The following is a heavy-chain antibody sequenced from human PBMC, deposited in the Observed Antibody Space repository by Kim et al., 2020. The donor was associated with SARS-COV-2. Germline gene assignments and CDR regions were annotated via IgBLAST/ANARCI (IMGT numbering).Heavy chain of an antibody. CDR3: ARGYYDFWSGQHFDY. V-gene: IGHV3-53*01. Sequence: GGSLRLSCAASGFTVSSNYMSWVRQAPGKGLEWVSVIYSGGSTYYADSVKGRFTISRDNSKNTLYLQMNSLRAEDTAVYYCARGYYDFWSGQHFDYWGQGTLVTVSS. J-gene: IGHJ4*02. CDR2: IYSGGST. D-gene: IGHD3-3*01. CDR1: GFTVSSNY.